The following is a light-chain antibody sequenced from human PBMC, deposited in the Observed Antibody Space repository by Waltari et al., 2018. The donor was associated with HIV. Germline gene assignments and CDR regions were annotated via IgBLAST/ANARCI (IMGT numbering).Light chain of an antibody. Sequence: SSELPQPPSVSVSPGQTARVTCSADTLPNRYAYWYQQRPGQAPVLLFFRDTERPSGIPERFSSSSSGTTVTLTIRAVQAEDEADYYCPSTDSSGVYWVFGGGTTLTVL. V-gene: IGLV3-25*03. J-gene: IGLJ3*02. CDR1: TLPNRY. CDR2: RDT. CDR3: PSTDSSGVYWV.